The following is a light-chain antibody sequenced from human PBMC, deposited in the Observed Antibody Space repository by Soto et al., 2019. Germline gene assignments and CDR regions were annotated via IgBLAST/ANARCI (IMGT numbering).Light chain of an antibody. CDR3: QQYNNWPPDRT. J-gene: IGKJ1*01. CDR2: GAS. Sequence: EIEMTQSPATLSVSPGERATLSCRASQSVSSNLAWYQQKPGQARRLLIYGASTRATGIPARFSGSGSGTEFTLTISSLQSEDFAIYFCQQYNNWPPDRTFGQGTKVEI. V-gene: IGKV3-15*01. CDR1: QSVSSN.